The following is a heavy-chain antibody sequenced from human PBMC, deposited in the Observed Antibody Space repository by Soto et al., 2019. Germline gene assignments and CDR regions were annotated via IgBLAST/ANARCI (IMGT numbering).Heavy chain of an antibody. CDR1: GGSISSSSHY. Sequence: SETLSLTCTVSGGSISSSSHYWGWIRQPPGKGLEWIGSIYYSGSTYYNPSLKSRVTISVDTSKNQFSLKLSSVTAADTAVYYCARQDGSSSASPFDYWGQGTLVTVSS. CDR3: ARQDGSSSASPFDY. CDR2: IYYSGST. J-gene: IGHJ4*02. V-gene: IGHV4-39*01. D-gene: IGHD6-6*01.